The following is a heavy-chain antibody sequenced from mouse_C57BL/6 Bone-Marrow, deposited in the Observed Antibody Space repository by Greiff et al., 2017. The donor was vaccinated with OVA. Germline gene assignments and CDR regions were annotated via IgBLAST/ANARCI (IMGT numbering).Heavy chain of an antibody. D-gene: IGHD2-5*01. Sequence: EVQLQESGPGLVKPSQSLSLTCSVTGYSITSGYYWTWIRQFPGNKLEWMGYISYDGSNNYNPSLKNRISITRDTSKNQFFLKLNSVTTEDTATYYCARDSNYVWFAYWGQGTLVTVSA. CDR3: ARDSNYVWFAY. CDR2: ISYDGSN. CDR1: GYSITSGYY. J-gene: IGHJ3*01. V-gene: IGHV3-6*01.